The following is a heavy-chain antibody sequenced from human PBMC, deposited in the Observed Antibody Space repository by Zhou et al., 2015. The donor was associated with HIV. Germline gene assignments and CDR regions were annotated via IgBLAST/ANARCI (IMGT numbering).Heavy chain of an antibody. CDR1: GGTFSSYA. CDR3: ARSSGNYDFAFDI. CDR2: ITPLFDIE. J-gene: IGHJ3*02. D-gene: IGHD3-22*01. V-gene: IGHV1-69*01. Sequence: QVQLVQSGAEVKKPGSSVKVSCKASGGTFSSYAISWVRQAPGQGLEWMGGITPLFDIEEYAEKFRGRLTITVDESTGAAYMDLRSLRSEDTAVYYCARSSGNYDFAFDIWGQGTKIIVSS.